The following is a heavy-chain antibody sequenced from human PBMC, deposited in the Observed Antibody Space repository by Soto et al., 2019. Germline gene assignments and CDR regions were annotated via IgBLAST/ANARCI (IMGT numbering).Heavy chain of an antibody. CDR3: ARTRNYIFDY. J-gene: IGHJ4*02. Sequence: QVQLVESGGGLVKPGGALRLSSAASGFTFSDYYMSWIRQAPGKGLEWVSHSSSGTSYTNYADSVKGRFTISRDNAKNSLYLQMISLRAEVTAVYYCARTRNYIFDYWGQGTLVSVSS. CDR2: SSSGTSYT. CDR1: GFTFSDYY. D-gene: IGHD4-4*01. V-gene: IGHV3-11*05.